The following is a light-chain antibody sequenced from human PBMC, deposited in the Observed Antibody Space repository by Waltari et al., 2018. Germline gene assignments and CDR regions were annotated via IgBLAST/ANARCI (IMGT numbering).Light chain of an antibody. CDR1: SSDVGGYNY. CDR3: SSYTSSSTVV. CDR2: EVT. J-gene: IGLJ2*01. V-gene: IGLV2-14*01. Sequence: GQSITISCTGTSSDVGGYNYFSWYQQHPGKAPKLIIYEVTNRPSGVSNRFSGSKSGYTASLTISGLQAEDEADYYCSSYTSSSTVVFGGGTKVTVL.